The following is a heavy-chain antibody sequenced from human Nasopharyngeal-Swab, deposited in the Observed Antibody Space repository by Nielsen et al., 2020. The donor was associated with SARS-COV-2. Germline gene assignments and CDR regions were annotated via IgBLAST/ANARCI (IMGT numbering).Heavy chain of an antibody. CDR2: IYHHGNT. V-gene: IGHV4-4*02. J-gene: IGHJ4*02. CDR3: ARDVGDLSMFFDF. Sequence: VRQAPGKGLEWIGEIYHHGNTNYNPSLKSRVTISVDKSKNQFSLSLRSVTAADTAVYYCARDVGDLSMFFDFWGQGTPVTVSS. D-gene: IGHD4-17*01.